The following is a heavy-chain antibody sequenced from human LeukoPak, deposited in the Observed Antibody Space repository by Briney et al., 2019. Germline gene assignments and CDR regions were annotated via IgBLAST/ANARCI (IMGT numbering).Heavy chain of an antibody. J-gene: IGHJ5*02. CDR2: IYYSGST. CDR3: ARGGGLQQWLVHNNWFDP. D-gene: IGHD6-19*01. V-gene: IGHV4-59*01. Sequence: PSETLSLTCTVSGGSISSYYWSWIRQPPGKGLEWIRYIYYSGSTNYNPSLKSRVTISVDTSKNQFSLKLSSVTAADTAVYYCARGGGLQQWLVHNNWFDPWGQATLVTVSS. CDR1: GGSISSYY.